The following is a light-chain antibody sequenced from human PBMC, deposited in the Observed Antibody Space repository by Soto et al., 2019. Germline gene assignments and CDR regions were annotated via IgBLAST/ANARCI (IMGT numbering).Light chain of an antibody. CDR1: NIGRKS. V-gene: IGLV3-21*02. Sequence: SYELTQPPSVSVAPGQTARITCGGTNIGRKSVHWYQQKPGQAPVVVVYDDRDRPSGIPERFSGSNSGNTAALTISRVEAGDEADYYCGTWDSSLRAVVFGGGTKVTVL. CDR2: DDR. J-gene: IGLJ2*01. CDR3: GTWDSSLRAVV.